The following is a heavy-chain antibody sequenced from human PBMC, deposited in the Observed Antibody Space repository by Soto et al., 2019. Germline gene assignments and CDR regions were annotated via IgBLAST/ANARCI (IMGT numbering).Heavy chain of an antibody. CDR3: ASAHYYDSSPLDY. D-gene: IGHD3-22*01. CDR1: GFTFSSSV. CDR2: IWYDGSNK. J-gene: IGHJ4*02. V-gene: IGHV3-33*01. Sequence: QVQLVESGGGVVQPGRSLRLSCAASGFTFSSSVMHWVRQAPGKGLEWVAVIWYDGSNKYYADSVKGRFTISRDNSKNTLYLQMNSLRAEDTAVYYCASAHYYDSSPLDYWGQGTLVTVSS.